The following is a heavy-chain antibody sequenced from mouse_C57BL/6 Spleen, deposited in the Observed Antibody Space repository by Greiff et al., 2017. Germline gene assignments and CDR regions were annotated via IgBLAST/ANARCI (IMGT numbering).Heavy chain of an antibody. V-gene: IGHV1-59*01. J-gene: IGHJ2*01. CDR2: IDPSDSYT. Sequence: QVQLKQPGAELVRPGTSVKLSCKASGYTFTSYWMHWVKQRPGQGLEWIGVIDPSDSYTKYNQKFKGKATLTVDTSSSTAYMQLSSLTSEDSAVYYCARSEGVTTGGSYYFDYWGQGTTLTVSS. CDR1: GYTFTSYW. CDR3: ARSEGVTTGGSYYFDY. D-gene: IGHD2-2*01.